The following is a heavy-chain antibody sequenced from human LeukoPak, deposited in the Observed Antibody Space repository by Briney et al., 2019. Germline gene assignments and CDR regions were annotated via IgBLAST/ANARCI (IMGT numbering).Heavy chain of an antibody. CDR3: ARDHHRRLYDSQARDTFDI. CDR1: GFTFSSHG. D-gene: IGHD3-22*01. J-gene: IGHJ3*02. V-gene: IGHV3-23*01. Sequence: GGTLRLSCAASGFTFSSHGMSWVRQAPGKGLEWVSAISGSGSTYHADSVKGRFTISRDNAKNSLYLQMNSLRAEDTAMYYCARDHHRRLYDSQARDTFDIWGQGTLVTASS. CDR2: ISGSGST.